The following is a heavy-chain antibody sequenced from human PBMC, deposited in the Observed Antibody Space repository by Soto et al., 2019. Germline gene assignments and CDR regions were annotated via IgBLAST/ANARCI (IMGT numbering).Heavy chain of an antibody. CDR1: GDSVSSNSAA. CDR2: TYYRSEWYY. J-gene: IGHJ4*02. V-gene: IGHV6-1*01. D-gene: IGHD2-15*01. CDR3: ASGWQLHS. Sequence: PSQTLSLTCVISGDSVSSNSAAWNWIRQSPSRGLEWLGRTYYRSEWYYDYAVSVKSRITINPDTSKNQFSLQLNSMTPEDTAVYFCASGWQLHSWGQGTLVTVSS.